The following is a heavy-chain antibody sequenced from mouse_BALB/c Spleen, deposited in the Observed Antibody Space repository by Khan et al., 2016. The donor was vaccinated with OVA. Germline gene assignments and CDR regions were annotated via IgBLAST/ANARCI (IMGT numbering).Heavy chain of an antibody. CDR1: GFSLTSHG. V-gene: IGHV2-9*02. CDR3: ARNREPDYFDY. Sequence: VQLKESGPGLVAPSPSLSITCTVSGFSLTSHGIHWVRQPPGKGLEWLGVIWAGGSTTYNSALMSRLSISKDSSKSQVFLKMNSLQTDDTAMYYCARNREPDYFDYWGQGTTLTVSS. J-gene: IGHJ2*01. CDR2: IWAGGST.